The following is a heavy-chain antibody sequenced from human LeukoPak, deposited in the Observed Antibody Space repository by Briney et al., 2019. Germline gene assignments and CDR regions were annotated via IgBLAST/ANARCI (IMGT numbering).Heavy chain of an antibody. D-gene: IGHD2-15*01. V-gene: IGHV4-61*01. CDR2: IYYSGST. J-gene: IGHJ6*03. CDR3: ARTTEGYCRGRSCYSYYYYMDV. Sequence: SETLSLTCSVSGYSISSGYYWGWIRQPPGKGLEWIGYIYYSGSTNYNPSLKSRVTISVDTSKNQFSLKLSSVTAADTAVYYCARTTEGYCRGRSCYSYYYYMDVWGKGTTVTVSS. CDR1: GYSISSGYY.